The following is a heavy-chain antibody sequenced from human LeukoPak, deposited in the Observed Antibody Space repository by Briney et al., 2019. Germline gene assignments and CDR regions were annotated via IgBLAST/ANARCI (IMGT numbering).Heavy chain of an antibody. CDR1: GGSISSSSYY. CDR3: ARGRKRSYMVRGVPLLFGAFDI. D-gene: IGHD3-10*01. Sequence: SETLSLTCTVSGGSISSSSYYWGWIRQPPGKGLEWIGSIYYSGSTYYNPSLKSRVTISVDTSKNQFSLKLSSVTAADTAVYYCARGRKRSYMVRGVPLLFGAFDIWGQGTMVTVSS. V-gene: IGHV4-39*07. J-gene: IGHJ3*02. CDR2: IYYSGST.